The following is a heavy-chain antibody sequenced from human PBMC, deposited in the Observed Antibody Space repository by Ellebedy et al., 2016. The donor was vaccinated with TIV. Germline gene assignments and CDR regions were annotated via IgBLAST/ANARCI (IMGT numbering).Heavy chain of an antibody. V-gene: IGHV3-11*06. CDR2: ISTSSSYT. Sequence: GESLKISCVASGFTFSDYYMSSIRQAPGKGLEWVSTISTSSSYTKCADSVKGRFTVSRDDAKNSLYLHMNSLKAEDTAVYYCVRTGRPWFDYWGQGTLVTVSS. CDR3: VRTGRPWFDY. J-gene: IGHJ4*02. D-gene: IGHD2-8*02. CDR1: GFTFSDYY.